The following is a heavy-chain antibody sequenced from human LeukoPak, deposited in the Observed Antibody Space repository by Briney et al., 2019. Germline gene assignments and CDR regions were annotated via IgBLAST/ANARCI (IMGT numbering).Heavy chain of an antibody. J-gene: IGHJ3*02. CDR2: ISWKSGSI. D-gene: IGHD6-13*01. V-gene: IGHV3-9*01. Sequence: PGGSLRLSCAASGFTFDDYAMHWVRQAPGKGLEWVSGISWKSGSIGYADSVKGRFTISRDNAKNSLSLQMTSLRAEDTALYYCAKGRSSSWLDAFDIWGHGTMVTVSS. CDR3: AKGRSSSWLDAFDI. CDR1: GFTFDDYA.